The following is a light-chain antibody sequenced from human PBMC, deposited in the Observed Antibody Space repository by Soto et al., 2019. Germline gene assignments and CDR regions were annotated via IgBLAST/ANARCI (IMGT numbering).Light chain of an antibody. CDR1: SSDVGAYKY. Sequence: QCALTQPASVSGSPGQSITISCTGTSSDVGAYKYVSWYQQHPGKAPKLMIYDVSNRPSGVSNRFSGSKSGNTASLTISGLQAEDEADYYCSSYTISSPVVFGGGTKVTVL. J-gene: IGLJ2*01. V-gene: IGLV2-14*03. CDR3: SSYTISSPVV. CDR2: DVS.